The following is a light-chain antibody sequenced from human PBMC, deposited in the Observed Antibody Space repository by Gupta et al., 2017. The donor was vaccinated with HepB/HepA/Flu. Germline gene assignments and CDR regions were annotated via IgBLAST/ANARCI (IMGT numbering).Light chain of an antibody. CDR1: QSISSY. CDR2: GTS. J-gene: IGKJ2*03. Sequence: DTQMTQSPSSLSASVGDRVTITCRASQSISSYLNWYQQKPGKAPKLLIYGTSTLLQRVPSRFSGSGYGTDFTLTISRMQPEDFANYYCLQSVSVPNSFGQGTKLEI. CDR3: LQSVSVPNS. V-gene: IGKV1-39*01.